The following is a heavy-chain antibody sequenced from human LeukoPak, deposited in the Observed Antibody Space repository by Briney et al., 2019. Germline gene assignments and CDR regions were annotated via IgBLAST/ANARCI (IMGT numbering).Heavy chain of an antibody. CDR3: ARGPIGAFDI. CDR1: GGSISSYY. D-gene: IGHD2-15*01. CDR2: IYYSGST. J-gene: IGHJ3*02. Sequence: SETLSLTCTVSGGSISSYYWSWIRQPPGKGLEWIGYIYYSGSTNYNPSLKSQVTISVDTSKNQFSLKLSSVTAADTAVYYCARGPIGAFDIWGQGTMVTVSS. V-gene: IGHV4-59*01.